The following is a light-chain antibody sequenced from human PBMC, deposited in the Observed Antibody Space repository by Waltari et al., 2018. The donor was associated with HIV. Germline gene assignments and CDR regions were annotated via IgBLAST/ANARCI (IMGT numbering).Light chain of an antibody. CDR1: QSIDTW. CDR2: KAS. CDR3: QQYKTSSPWT. Sequence: DIQMTQSPPTLSSSVGDRVTITCRASQSIDTWLAWYQQKAGRAPKLLIYKASSLESGVPSRFSGSGSGTELTLTISSLQPDDFATYYCQQYKTSSPWTFGQGTKVDI. V-gene: IGKV1-5*03. J-gene: IGKJ1*01.